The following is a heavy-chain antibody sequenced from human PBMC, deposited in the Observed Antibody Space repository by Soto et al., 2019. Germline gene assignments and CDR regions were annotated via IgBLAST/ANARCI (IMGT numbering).Heavy chain of an antibody. J-gene: IGHJ6*02. CDR2: TSHDGTNK. V-gene: IGHV3-30*18. D-gene: IGHD5-12*01. CDR1: GFAFSRYG. CDR3: AKETVATIRPTRIYYYYGLDV. Sequence: QVQLVESGGGVVQPGRSLILSCATSGFAFSRYGIHWFRQAPGKGLEWVAVTSHDGTNKYYTDSVKGRFIISRDNSKNTLYLEMNSLRAEDTAVYYCAKETVATIRPTRIYYYYGLDVWGQGTTVSVSS.